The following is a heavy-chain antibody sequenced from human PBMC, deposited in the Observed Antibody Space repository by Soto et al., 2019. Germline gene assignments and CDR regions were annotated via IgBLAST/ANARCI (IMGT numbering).Heavy chain of an antibody. Sequence: EVQLVESGGGLVKPGGSLRLSCAASGFTFSSYSMNWVRQAPGKGLEWVSTITTSSTSIYYADSVKGRFTISRDKAKNFLYLQMNILRVEDMAVYYSAREQWLASHIWGQGTMVTMSA. V-gene: IGHV3-21*01. CDR2: ITTSSTSI. D-gene: IGHD6-19*01. CDR1: GFTFSSYS. J-gene: IGHJ3*02. CDR3: AREQWLASHI.